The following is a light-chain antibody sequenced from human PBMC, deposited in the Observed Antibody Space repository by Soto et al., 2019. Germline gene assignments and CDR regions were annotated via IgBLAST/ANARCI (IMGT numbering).Light chain of an antibody. CDR2: DVS. J-gene: IGLJ2*01. CDR1: SSDVGGYNY. V-gene: IGLV2-14*01. Sequence: QSALTQPASVSGSPGQSITISCTGTSSDVGGYNYVSWYQQHPGKAPKLMIYDVSNRPSGVSNRFSGSKSGNTSSLTFSGLQAEDEADYYCSSHNSSSPLVFRGGTKVTV. CDR3: SSHNSSSPLV.